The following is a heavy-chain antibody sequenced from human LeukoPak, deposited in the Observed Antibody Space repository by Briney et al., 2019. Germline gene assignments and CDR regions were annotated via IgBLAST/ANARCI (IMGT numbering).Heavy chain of an antibody. V-gene: IGHV1-69*06. CDR1: GGTFSSYA. Sequence: SVKVSCKASGGTFSSYAISWVRQAPGQGLEWMGGIIPIFGTANYAQKFQGRVTITADKSTSTAYMELSSLRSEDTAVYYCAGESAPIGNWFDPWGQGTLVTVSS. CDR2: IIPIFGTA. CDR3: AGESAPIGNWFDP. J-gene: IGHJ5*02.